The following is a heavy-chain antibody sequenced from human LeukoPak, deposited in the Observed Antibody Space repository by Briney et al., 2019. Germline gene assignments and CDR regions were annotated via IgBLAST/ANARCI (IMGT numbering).Heavy chain of an antibody. CDR1: GGSISGYY. V-gene: IGHV4-34*01. J-gene: IGHJ4*02. D-gene: IGHD3-9*01. CDR3: ARGNILSGYCFDF. Sequence: SETLSLTCAVYGGSISGYYWSWIRQPPGKGLEWVGEIHYTGGTSYNPSLKSRASISIDTSKNQLSLKLSSVTAADTAVYYCARGNILSGYCFDFWGQGALVTVSS. CDR2: IHYTGGT.